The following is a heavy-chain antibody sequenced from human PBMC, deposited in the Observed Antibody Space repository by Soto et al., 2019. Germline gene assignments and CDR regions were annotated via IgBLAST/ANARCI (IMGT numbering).Heavy chain of an antibody. CDR3: ATRQELGPFDY. CDR2: ISGRGGST. Sequence: GGSLRLSCAASGFTFSSYAMSWVRQAPGKGLEWVSAISGRGGSTYYADSVKGRFTISRDNSKNTLYLQMNSLRAEDTAVYYCATRQELGPFDYWGQGTLVTVSS. J-gene: IGHJ4*02. V-gene: IGHV3-23*01. D-gene: IGHD7-27*01. CDR1: GFTFSSYA.